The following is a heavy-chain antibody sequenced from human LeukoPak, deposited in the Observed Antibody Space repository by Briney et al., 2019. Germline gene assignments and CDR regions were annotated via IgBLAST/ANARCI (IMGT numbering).Heavy chain of an antibody. J-gene: IGHJ4*02. CDR2: INPNSGVT. D-gene: IGHD7-27*01. CDR3: APSPNWPTFYFDY. Sequence: ASVKVSCKASGYTFTGYNMHWVRQAPGQGLEWMGWINPNSGVTNYAQKFQGRVTMTRDTSINTAHMDLSRLRSDDTAVYYCAPSPNWPTFYFDYWGQGTLVTVSP. V-gene: IGHV1-2*02. CDR1: GYTFTGYN.